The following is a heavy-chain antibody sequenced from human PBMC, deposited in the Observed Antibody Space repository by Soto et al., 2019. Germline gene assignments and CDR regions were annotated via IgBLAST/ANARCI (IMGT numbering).Heavy chain of an antibody. CDR2: ISSGSSYI. D-gene: IGHD3-10*01. V-gene: IGHV3-21*01. CDR1: GFTFSTYT. J-gene: IGHJ5*01. Sequence: GGSLRLSCAASGFTFSTYTMNWVRQAPGKGLEWISSISSGSSYIYYAGSVKGRFTISRDNAKNPLFLQMNSLRADDTAVYYCARDILSGGAYPDSWGQGTKVTVSS. CDR3: ARDILSGGAYPDS.